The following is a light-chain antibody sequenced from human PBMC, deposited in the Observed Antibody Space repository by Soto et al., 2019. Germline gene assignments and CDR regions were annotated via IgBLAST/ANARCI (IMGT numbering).Light chain of an antibody. CDR2: SNN. V-gene: IGLV1-44*01. J-gene: IGLJ1*01. CDR3: AAWDDSLNGYV. CDR1: SSNIGSNT. Sequence: QSVLTQPPSASGTPGQRGTISCSGSSSNIGSNTVNWYQQLPGTAPKLLIYSNNQRTSGVPDRFSGSKSGTSASLAISGLQSEDEADYYCAAWDDSLNGYVFGTGTKLTVL.